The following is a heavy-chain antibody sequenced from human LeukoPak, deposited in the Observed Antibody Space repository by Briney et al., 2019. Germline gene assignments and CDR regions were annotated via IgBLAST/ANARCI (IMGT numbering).Heavy chain of an antibody. Sequence: SQTLSLTCAISGDSVSSNSAAWNWIRQSPSRGLEWLGRTYYRSKWYNDYAVSVKSRITINPDTSKNQFSLQLNSVTPEDTAVYYCARDLWYSSGWYASMNYYYGMDVWGQGTTVTVSS. CDR3: ARDLWYSSGWYASMNYYYGMDV. V-gene: IGHV6-1*01. J-gene: IGHJ6*02. CDR1: GDSVSSNSAA. D-gene: IGHD6-19*01. CDR2: TYYRSKWYN.